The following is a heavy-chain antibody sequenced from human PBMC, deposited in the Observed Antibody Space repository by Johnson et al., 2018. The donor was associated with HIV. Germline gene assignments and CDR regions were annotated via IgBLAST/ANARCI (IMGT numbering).Heavy chain of an antibody. CDR1: GFTFSSYA. V-gene: IGHV3-30*04. D-gene: IGHD6-19*01. CDR3: ARERAGQGLGLDGAFDI. Sequence: QVQLVESGGGVVQPGGSLRLSCAASGFTFSSYAMHWVRQAPGKGLEWVAVISYDGSNKYYADSVKGRFTISRDNSKNTLYLQMNSLRAEDTAVYYGARERAGQGLGLDGAFDIWGQGTTVSVS. CDR2: ISYDGSNK. J-gene: IGHJ3*02.